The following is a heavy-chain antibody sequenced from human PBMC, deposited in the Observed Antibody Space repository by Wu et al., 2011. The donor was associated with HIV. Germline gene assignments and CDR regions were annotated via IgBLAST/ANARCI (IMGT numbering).Heavy chain of an antibody. CDR3: ALHFGGQNR. J-gene: IGHJ1*01. V-gene: IGHV1-69*05. D-gene: IGHD4-23*01. CDR1: GGNFSSYS. Sequence: GREVRKTWDLGESTPARLLGGNFSSYSITWVRQAPGQGLEWMGGIIPISGTATYAQKFQDKITITTDESTTTVYMELRSLRLEDTAVYYCALHFGGQNRWGQGTLVTVSS. CDR2: IIPISGTA.